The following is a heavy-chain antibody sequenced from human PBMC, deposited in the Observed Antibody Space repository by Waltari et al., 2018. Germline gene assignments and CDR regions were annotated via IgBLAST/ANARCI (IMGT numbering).Heavy chain of an antibody. J-gene: IGHJ4*02. V-gene: IGHV3-23*01. CDR2: SRDSGVST. Sequence: EEHLLESGGGLAQPGGSLRLSCAASGFNFISYARSWVRQDAGKGLGWVSGSRDSGVSTKYADSVKGRFTVSRDNSKNTVFLHLNSLRAEDTAIYYCARHLYSIDYLELAKWGQGTLVTVSS. D-gene: IGHD3-22*01. CDR3: ARHLYSIDYLELAK. CDR1: GFNFISYA.